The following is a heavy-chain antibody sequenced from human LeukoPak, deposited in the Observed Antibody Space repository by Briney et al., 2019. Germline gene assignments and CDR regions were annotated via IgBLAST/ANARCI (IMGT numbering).Heavy chain of an antibody. Sequence: SGTLSLTCAVSGGSISSSNWWSWVRQPPGKGLEWIGEIYHSGSTNYNPSLKSRVTISVDTSKNQFSLKLSSVTAADTAVYYCARDLDSSGYYYFNWFDPWGQGTLVTVSS. CDR2: IYHSGST. CDR3: ARDLDSSGYYYFNWFDP. J-gene: IGHJ5*02. V-gene: IGHV4-4*02. D-gene: IGHD3-22*01. CDR1: GGSISSSNW.